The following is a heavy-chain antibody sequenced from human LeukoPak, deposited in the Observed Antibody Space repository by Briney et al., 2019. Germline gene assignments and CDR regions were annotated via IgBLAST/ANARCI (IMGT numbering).Heavy chain of an antibody. CDR3: ARDTGWNYPFDY. Sequence: PSETLSLTCTVSGGSINNYYWSWIRQPAGKGLEWIGRIYISRRTNYNPSLMRRVTMSVDTSKNQFSLNLSSVTAADTAVYYCARDTGWNYPFDYWGQGTLVTVSS. CDR1: GGSINNYY. V-gene: IGHV4-4*07. D-gene: IGHD3-16*02. J-gene: IGHJ4*02. CDR2: IYISRRT.